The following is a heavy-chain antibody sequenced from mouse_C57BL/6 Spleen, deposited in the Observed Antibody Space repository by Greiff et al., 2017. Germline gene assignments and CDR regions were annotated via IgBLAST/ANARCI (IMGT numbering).Heavy chain of an antibody. CDR1: GFTFSSYG. V-gene: IGHV5-6*02. D-gene: IGHD1-1*01. Sequence: EVKVVESGGDLVKPGGSLKLSCAASGFTFSSYGMSWVRQTPDKRLEWVATISSGGSYTYYPDSVKGRFTISRDNAKNTLYLQMSSLKSEDTAMYYCARRDYYGSSYGYAMDYWGQGTSVTVSS. CDR3: ARRDYYGSSYGYAMDY. J-gene: IGHJ4*01. CDR2: ISSGGSYT.